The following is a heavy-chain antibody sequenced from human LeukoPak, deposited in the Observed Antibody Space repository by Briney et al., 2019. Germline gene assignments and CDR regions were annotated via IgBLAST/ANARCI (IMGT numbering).Heavy chain of an antibody. D-gene: IGHD3-10*01. J-gene: IGHJ4*02. CDR3: ARVRMVRGVTVSYYFDY. CDR2: ISSSSYT. Sequence: GGSLRLSCAASGFTFSDYYMSWIHQAPGKGLEWVSYISSSSYTNYADSVKGRFTISRDNAKNSLYLQMNSLRAEDTAVYYCARVRMVRGVTVSYYFDYWGQGTLVTVSS. CDR1: GFTFSDYY. V-gene: IGHV3-11*05.